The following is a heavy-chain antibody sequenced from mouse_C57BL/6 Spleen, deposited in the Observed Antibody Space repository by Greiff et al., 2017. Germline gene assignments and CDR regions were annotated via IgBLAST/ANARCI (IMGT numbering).Heavy chain of an antibody. J-gene: IGHJ2*01. V-gene: IGHV1-64*01. CDR1: GYTFTSYW. CDR2: IHPNSGST. Sequence: LQQPGAELVKPGASVKLSCKASGYTFTSYWMHWVKQRPGQGLEWIGMIHPNSGSTNYNEKFKSKATLTVDKASITAYMQLSSLTSEDSAVYYCARDYGRPYYFDYWGKGTTLTVSS. D-gene: IGHD1-1*01. CDR3: ARDYGRPYYFDY.